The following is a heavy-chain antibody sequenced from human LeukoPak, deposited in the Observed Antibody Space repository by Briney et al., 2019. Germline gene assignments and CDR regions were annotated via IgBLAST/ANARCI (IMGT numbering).Heavy chain of an antibody. CDR1: GFSFRNYG. CDR2: IIGSGGST. J-gene: IGHJ6*03. CDR3: TTGSGSYYPSRYYYYYMDV. V-gene: IGHV3-23*01. D-gene: IGHD1-26*01. Sequence: GGSLRLSCAASGFSFRNYGMSWVRQAPGKGLEWVSTIIGSGGSTYYADSVKGRFTISRDNTKNTLYLQMNTLRAEDRAVYYCTTGSGSYYPSRYYYYYMDVWGKGTSVTVSS.